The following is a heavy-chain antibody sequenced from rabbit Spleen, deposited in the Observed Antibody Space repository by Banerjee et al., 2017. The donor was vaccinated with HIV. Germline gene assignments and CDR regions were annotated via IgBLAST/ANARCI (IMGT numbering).Heavy chain of an antibody. CDR3: ARDGAGGSYFAL. V-gene: IGHV1S45*01. CDR1: GVSFSDKDV. D-gene: IGHD8-1*01. J-gene: IGHJ3*01. CDR2: INIVTGKS. Sequence: QEQLEESAGGLVQPGGSLKLSCKASGVSFSDKDVMCWVRQAPGKGLEWIACINIVTGKSVYASWAKGRFIMSRTSSTTVTLQMTSPTAADTATYFCARDGAGGSYFALWGQGTLVTVS.